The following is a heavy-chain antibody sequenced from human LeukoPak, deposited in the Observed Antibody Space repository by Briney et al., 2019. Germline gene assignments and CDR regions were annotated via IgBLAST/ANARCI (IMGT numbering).Heavy chain of an antibody. CDR2: IIPILGIA. D-gene: IGHD3-16*01. J-gene: IGHJ4*02. V-gene: IGHV1-69*04. CDR1: GGTFSSYA. Sequence: GASVKVSCKASGGTFSSYAISWVRQAPGQGLEWMGRIIPILGIANYAQKFQGRVTITADKSTSTAYMELSSLRSEDTAVYYCAGGGGGYPVPSDYWGQGTLVTVSS. CDR3: AGGGGGYPVPSDY.